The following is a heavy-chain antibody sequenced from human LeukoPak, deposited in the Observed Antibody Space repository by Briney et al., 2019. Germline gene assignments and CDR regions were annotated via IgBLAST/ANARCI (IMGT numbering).Heavy chain of an antibody. Sequence: PSETLSLTCTVSGGSISSYYWSWIRQPAGKGLEWIGRIYTSGSTNYNPSLKSRVTLSVDTSKNQFSLKLSSVTAADTAVYYCARVRFLEWPPHFFDYWGQGTLVTVSS. CDR2: IYTSGST. D-gene: IGHD3-3*01. J-gene: IGHJ4*02. CDR3: ARVRFLEWPPHFFDY. CDR1: GGSISSYY. V-gene: IGHV4-4*07.